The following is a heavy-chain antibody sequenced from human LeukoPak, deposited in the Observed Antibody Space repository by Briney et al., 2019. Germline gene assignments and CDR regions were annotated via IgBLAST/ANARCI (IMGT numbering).Heavy chain of an antibody. CDR3: AKGNTVTTAYYYGMDV. D-gene: IGHD4-17*01. CDR2: ISGSGGST. V-gene: IGHV3-23*01. CDR1: GFTFSSYA. J-gene: IGHJ6*02. Sequence: GGSLRLSCAASGFTFSSYAMSWVRQAPGKGLEWVSAISGSGGSTYYADSVKGRSTISRDNSKNTLYLQMNSLRAEDTAVYYCAKGNTVTTAYYYGMDVWGQGTTVTVSS.